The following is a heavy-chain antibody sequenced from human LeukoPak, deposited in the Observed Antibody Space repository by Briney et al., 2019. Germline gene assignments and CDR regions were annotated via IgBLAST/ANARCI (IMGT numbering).Heavy chain of an antibody. D-gene: IGHD2-8*02. CDR2: IKQDGSER. J-gene: IGHJ4*02. CDR1: GFTFSRHW. CDR3: ARDGGHSTDLDY. Sequence: GWSLRLSCATSGFTFSRHWMSWVRQAPGKGPEWVANIKQDGSERYYVHSVKGRFTIPRDNAKNSLYLQMNSLRAEDTAVYYCARDGGHSTDLDYWGQGIPVTVSS. V-gene: IGHV3-7*01.